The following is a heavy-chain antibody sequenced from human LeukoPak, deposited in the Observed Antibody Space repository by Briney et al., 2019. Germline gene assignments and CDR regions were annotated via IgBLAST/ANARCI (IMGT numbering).Heavy chain of an antibody. CDR2: IRYDGSNK. CDR3: AKSTADPISESDY. J-gene: IGHJ4*02. D-gene: IGHD5-24*01. CDR1: GFTFSSYS. Sequence: GGSLRLSCAASGFTFSSYSMNWVRQAPGKGLEWVAFIRYDGSNKYYADSVKGRFTISRDNSKNTLYLQMNSLRAEDTAVYYCAKSTADPISESDYWGQGTLVTVSS. V-gene: IGHV3-30*02.